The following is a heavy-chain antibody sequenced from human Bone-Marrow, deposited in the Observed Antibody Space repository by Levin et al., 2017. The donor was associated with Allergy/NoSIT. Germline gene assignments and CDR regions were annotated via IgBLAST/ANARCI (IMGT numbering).Heavy chain of an antibody. CDR2: IRGSGVGT. CDR3: AKDISSSWSTGDLDY. V-gene: IGHV3-23*01. J-gene: IGHJ4*02. D-gene: IGHD6-6*01. Sequence: SCAASGFTFSSYAMSWVRQAPGKGLEWVSSIRGSGVGTYYADSVKGRFTISRDNSKNTLYLQMKSLRAEDTAVYYCAKDISSSWSTGDLDYWGQGTQVTVSS. CDR1: GFTFSSYA.